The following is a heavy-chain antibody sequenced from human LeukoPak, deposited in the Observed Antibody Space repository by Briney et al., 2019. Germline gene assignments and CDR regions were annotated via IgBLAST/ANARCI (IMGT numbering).Heavy chain of an antibody. CDR2: IYTSGSA. D-gene: IGHD6-19*01. Sequence: SETLSLTCTVSGGSISSGSYYWSWIRQPAGKGLEWIGRIYTSGSANYNPSLKSRVTISVDTSKNQFSLKLSSVTAADTAVYYCARLTPGIAVAGSGFDYWGQGTLVTVSS. CDR1: GGSISSGSYY. V-gene: IGHV4-61*02. CDR3: ARLTPGIAVAGSGFDY. J-gene: IGHJ4*02.